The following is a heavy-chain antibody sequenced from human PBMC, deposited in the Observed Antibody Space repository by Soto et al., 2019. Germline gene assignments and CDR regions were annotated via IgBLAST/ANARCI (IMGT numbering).Heavy chain of an antibody. CDR2: ISTTSTYI. V-gene: IGHV3-21*01. J-gene: IGHJ4*02. CDR1: GFIFSGYS. Sequence: GGSLRLSCAGSGFIFSGYSMNWVRQAPGKGLEWVSSISTTSTYIYYADSVKGRFTVSRDNAKNSLYLQMTGLRPEDTAMYYCARDGIVGTTDFFDYWGQGTLVTVSS. CDR3: ARDGIVGTTDFFDY. D-gene: IGHD1-26*01.